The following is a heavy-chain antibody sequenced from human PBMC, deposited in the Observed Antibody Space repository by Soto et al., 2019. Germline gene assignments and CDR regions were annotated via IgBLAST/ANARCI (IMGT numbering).Heavy chain of an antibody. CDR3: ARGRVLGQRQRLPFEYYYYGMDV. V-gene: IGHV3-74*01. J-gene: IGHJ6*02. CDR2: INSDGSST. D-gene: IGHD6-25*01. Sequence: PGGSLRLSCAASGFTFSSYWMHWVRQAPGKGLVWVSRINSDGSSTSYADSVKGRFTISRDNAKNTLYLQMNSLRAEDTAVYYCARGRVLGQRQRLPFEYYYYGMDVWGQGTTVTVSS. CDR1: GFTFSSYW.